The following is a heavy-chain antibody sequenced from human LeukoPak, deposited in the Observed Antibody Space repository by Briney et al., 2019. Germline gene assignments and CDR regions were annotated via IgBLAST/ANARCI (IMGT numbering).Heavy chain of an antibody. Sequence: SETLSLTCTVSGDSISNYYWSWIRQPPGKGLEWIGYIYYSGSTNYNPSLKSRVTISVDTSKNQFSLKLSTVTAADTAVYYCARLNETPRLYHYDGSGEIEYWGQGTLVTVSS. CDR1: GDSISNYY. CDR3: ARLNETPRLYHYDGSGEIEY. CDR2: IYYSGST. V-gene: IGHV4-59*08. J-gene: IGHJ4*02. D-gene: IGHD3-22*01.